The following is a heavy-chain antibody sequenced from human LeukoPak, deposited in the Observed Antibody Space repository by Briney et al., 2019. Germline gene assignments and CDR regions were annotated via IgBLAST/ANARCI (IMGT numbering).Heavy chain of an antibody. V-gene: IGHV3-21*01. J-gene: IGHJ5*02. CDR2: ISSSSSYI. CDR3: ARDPLGYYYDSSGYYPETA. CDR1: GFTFSSYE. Sequence: GGSLRLSCAASGFTFSSYEMNWVRQAPGKGLEWVSSISSSSSYIYYADSVKGRFTISRDNAKNSLYLQMNSLRAEDTAVYYCARDPLGYYYDSSGYYPETAWGQGTLVTVSS. D-gene: IGHD3-22*01.